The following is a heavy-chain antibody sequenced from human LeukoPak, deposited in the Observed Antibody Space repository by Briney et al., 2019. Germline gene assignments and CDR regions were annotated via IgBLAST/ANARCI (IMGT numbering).Heavy chain of an antibody. Sequence: SVKVSCKASGFTFTSSAMQWVRQARGQRLEWIGWIDAGSGNTNYAQKFQERVTITRDMSTSTAYMELSSLRSEDTAVYYCAAGWVCSGGSCYYYFDYWGQGTLVTVSS. CDR1: GFTFTSSA. D-gene: IGHD2-15*01. CDR2: IDAGSGNT. J-gene: IGHJ4*02. CDR3: AAGWVCSGGSCYYYFDY. V-gene: IGHV1-58*02.